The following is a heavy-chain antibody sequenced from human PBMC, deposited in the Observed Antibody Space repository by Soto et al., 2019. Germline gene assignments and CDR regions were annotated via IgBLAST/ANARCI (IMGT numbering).Heavy chain of an antibody. CDR3: ARVGYYDYVWGSYRPTAFDY. Sequence: SETLSLTCAVYGGSFSGYYCSWIRQPPGKGLEWIGEINHSGSTNYNPSLKSRVTISVDTSKNQFSLKLSSVTAADTAVYYCARVGYYDYVWGSYRPTAFDYWGQGTLVTVSS. J-gene: IGHJ4*02. CDR2: INHSGST. D-gene: IGHD3-16*02. V-gene: IGHV4-34*01. CDR1: GGSFSGYY.